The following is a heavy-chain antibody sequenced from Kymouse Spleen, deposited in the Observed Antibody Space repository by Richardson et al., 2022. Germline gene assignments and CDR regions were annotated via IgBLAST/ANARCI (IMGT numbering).Heavy chain of an antibody. CDR2: IKSKTDGGTT. J-gene: IGHJ6*02. V-gene: IGHV3-15*01. CDR3: TTDQDTMVRGVIDYYYGMDV. Sequence: EVQLVESGGGLVKPGGSLRLSCAASGFTFSNAWMSWVRQAPGKGLEWVGRIKSKTDGGTTDYAAPVKGRFTISRDDSKNTLYLQMNSLKTEDTAVYYCTTDQDTMVRGVIDYYYGMDVWGQGTTVTVSS. D-gene: IGHD3-10*01. CDR1: GFTFSNAW.